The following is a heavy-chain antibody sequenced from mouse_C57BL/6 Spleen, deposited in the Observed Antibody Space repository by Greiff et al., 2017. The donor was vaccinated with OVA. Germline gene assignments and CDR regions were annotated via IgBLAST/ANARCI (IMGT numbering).Heavy chain of an antibody. J-gene: IGHJ3*01. CDR1: GFTFSSYA. CDR3: TRETGYYDYDGFAY. Sequence: VESGEGLVKPGGSLKLSCAASGFTFSSYAMSWVRQTPEKRLEWVAYISSGGDYIYYADTVKGRFTISRDNARNTLYLQMSSLKSEDTAMYYCTRETGYYDYDGFAYWGQGTLVTVSA. D-gene: IGHD2-4*01. CDR2: ISSGGDYI. V-gene: IGHV5-9-1*02.